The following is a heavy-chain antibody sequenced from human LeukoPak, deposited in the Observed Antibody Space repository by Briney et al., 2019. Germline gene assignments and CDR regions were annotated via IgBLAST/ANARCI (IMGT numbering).Heavy chain of an antibody. J-gene: IGHJ5*02. CDR2: ISVSGVST. CDR1: GITFSSYA. CDR3: AKDLVTMTMFGVVPNWYDP. V-gene: IGHV3-23*01. Sequence: GGSVRLSCAASGITFSSYAMSWVSQAPGEGLGWVSAISVSGVSTHYADSVKGRFTITRDNSKNTPYLQINSLRAEDTAVYYYAKDLVTMTMFGVVPNWYDPWGQGTLVTVAS. D-gene: IGHD3-3*01.